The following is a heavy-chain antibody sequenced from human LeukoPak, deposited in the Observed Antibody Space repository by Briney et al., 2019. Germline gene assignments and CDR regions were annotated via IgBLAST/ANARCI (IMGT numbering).Heavy chain of an antibody. D-gene: IGHD5-18*01. V-gene: IGHV1-8*01. CDR2: MNPNSGNT. Sequence: ASVKVSCKASGYTFTSYDINWVRQATGQGLEWMGWMNPNSGNTGYAQKFQGRVTMTRNTSISTAYMELSSLRSEDTAVYYCARLTWIQLWYLPYNYYGMDVWGQGTTVTVSS. J-gene: IGHJ6*02. CDR3: ARLTWIQLWYLPYNYYGMDV. CDR1: GYTFTSYD.